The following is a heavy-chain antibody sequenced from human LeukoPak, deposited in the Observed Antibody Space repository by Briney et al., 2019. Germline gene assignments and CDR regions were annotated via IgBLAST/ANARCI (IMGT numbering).Heavy chain of an antibody. CDR2: INPNSGGT. CDR3: ARGFGSSWYYYYYYMDV. Sequence: ASVKVSCKASGYTFTGYYMHWVRQAPGQGLEWMGWINPNSGGTNYAQKFQGRVTMTRDTSISTAYMELSRLRSDDTAVYYCARGFGSSWYYYYYYMDVWGKGTTVTVSS. V-gene: IGHV1-2*02. J-gene: IGHJ6*03. CDR1: GYTFTGYY. D-gene: IGHD6-13*01.